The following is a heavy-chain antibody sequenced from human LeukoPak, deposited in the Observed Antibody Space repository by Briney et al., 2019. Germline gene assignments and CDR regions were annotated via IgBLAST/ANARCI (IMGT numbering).Heavy chain of an antibody. D-gene: IGHD6-13*01. CDR3: ARDARIAAAGFDY. CDR1: GFTFSSYS. CDR2: ISSSSTTI. Sequence: GGSLRLSCAASGFTFSSYSINWVRQAPGKGLEWVSYISSSSTTIYYADSVKGRFTISRDNAKNSLYLQMNSLRAEDTAVYYCARDARIAAAGFDYWGQGTLVTVSS. V-gene: IGHV3-48*04. J-gene: IGHJ4*02.